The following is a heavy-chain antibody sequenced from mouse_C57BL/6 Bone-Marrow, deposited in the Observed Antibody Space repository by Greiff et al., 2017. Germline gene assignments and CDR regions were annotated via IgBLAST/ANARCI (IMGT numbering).Heavy chain of an antibody. J-gene: IGHJ4*01. V-gene: IGHV5-2*01. CDR1: EYEFPSHD. CDR2: INSAGGST. Sequence: EVMLVESGGGFVQPGESLKLSCESNEYEFPSHDMSWVRKTPEKRLELVAAINSAGGSTYYPDTMDRRFIISIDNTKNAPYLQMSSLMSEDTALYYGASGGVKDAMDDWGQGTSVTVSS. D-gene: IGHD1-3*01. CDR3: ASGGVKDAMDD.